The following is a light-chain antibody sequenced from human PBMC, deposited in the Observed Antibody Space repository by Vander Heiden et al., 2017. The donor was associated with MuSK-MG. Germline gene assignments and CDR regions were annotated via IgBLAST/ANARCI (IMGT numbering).Light chain of an antibody. CDR3: KQYEEAPRT. J-gene: IGKJ1*01. CDR2: AAS. CDR1: QGISNY. Sequence: IQLTHSPSSLSASVGCRVTLPCRPSQGISNYLAWYQHKRGKVPKLLIYAASTWQSGVPDRFSGSGSGTHFTLTISSLEPEDVGIYYCKQYEEAPRTFGQGTKVEIK. V-gene: IGKV1-27*01.